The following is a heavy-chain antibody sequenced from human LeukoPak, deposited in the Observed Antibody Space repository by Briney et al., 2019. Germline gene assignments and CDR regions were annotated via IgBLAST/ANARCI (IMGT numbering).Heavy chain of an antibody. CDR1: GDSVSSTSGA. J-gene: IGHJ4*02. Sequence: SQTLSLTCAISGDSVSSTSGAWNWIRPSPSRGLEWLGRTYYRSKWYTDYAVSVKSRITINPDKSQNQFSVKLSSVTAADTAVYCCARQGIAVAGTEEYWGQGTLVSVS. V-gene: IGHV6-1*01. CDR2: TYYRSKWYT. D-gene: IGHD6-19*01. CDR3: ARQGIAVAGTEEY.